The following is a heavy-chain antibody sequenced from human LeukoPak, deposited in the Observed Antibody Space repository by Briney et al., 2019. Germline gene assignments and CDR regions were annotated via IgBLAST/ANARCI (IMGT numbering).Heavy chain of an antibody. CDR1: GFTVSSNY. Sequence: QAGGSLRLSCAASGFTVSSNYMSWVRQAPGKGLEWVSVIYSGGSTYYADSVKGRFTISRDKSNNTLYLQMNSLRAEDTAVYYCASGSYYYYYMDVWGKGTTVTISS. CDR2: IYSGGST. D-gene: IGHD1-26*01. CDR3: ASGSYYYYYMDV. J-gene: IGHJ6*03. V-gene: IGHV3-53*01.